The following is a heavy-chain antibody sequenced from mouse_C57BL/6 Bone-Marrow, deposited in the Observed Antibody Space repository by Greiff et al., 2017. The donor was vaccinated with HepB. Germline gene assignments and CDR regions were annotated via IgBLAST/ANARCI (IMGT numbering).Heavy chain of an antibody. J-gene: IGHJ2*01. CDR2: SRNKANDYTT. Sequence: EVKLVESGGGLVQSGRSLRLSCATSGFTFSDFYMEWVRQAPGKGLEWIAASRNKANDYTTEYSASVKGRFIVSRDTSQSILYLQMNALRAEDTAIYYGARDAGGLLWPFDYWGQGTTLTVSS. V-gene: IGHV7-1*01. D-gene: IGHD2-1*01. CDR1: GFTFSDFY. CDR3: ARDAGGLLWPFDY.